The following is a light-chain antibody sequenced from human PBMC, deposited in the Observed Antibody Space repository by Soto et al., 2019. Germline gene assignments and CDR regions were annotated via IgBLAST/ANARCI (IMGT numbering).Light chain of an antibody. V-gene: IGKV3-15*01. CDR2: DVS. CDR3: QQYTNWPPWT. Sequence: EIVMTQSPATLAVSPGERATLSCRASQGVSSNLAWYQQKPGQAPRLLICDVSTRASDIPARFSGSGSGTEFTLTISSLQSEDFAVYYCQQYTNWPPWTFGQGTKVEIK. CDR1: QGVSSN. J-gene: IGKJ1*01.